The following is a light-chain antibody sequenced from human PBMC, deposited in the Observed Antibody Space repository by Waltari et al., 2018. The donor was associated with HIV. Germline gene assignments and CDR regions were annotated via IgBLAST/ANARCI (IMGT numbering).Light chain of an antibody. V-gene: IGLV3-21*01. Sequence: SYVLTQPPSVSVAPGKTSTLTCAGNHIGSKNVHSYQQRPGQAPVLVINLDNRRPSGIPERFSGSNSGGSAALTITEVEAGDEADYYCQVWDSDAYVFGPGTRLTV. CDR3: QVWDSDAYV. CDR1: HIGSKN. CDR2: LDN. J-gene: IGLJ1*01.